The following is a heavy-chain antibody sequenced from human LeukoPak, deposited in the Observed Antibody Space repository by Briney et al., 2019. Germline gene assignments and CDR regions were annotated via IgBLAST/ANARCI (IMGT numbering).Heavy chain of an antibody. CDR1: GYTFTGYS. V-gene: IGHV1-2*02. CDR3: ARRLCSGDTCYHNDY. CDR2: INPNSGGT. J-gene: IGHJ4*02. D-gene: IGHD2-15*01. Sequence: ASVKVSCKASGYTFTGYSMHWVRQAPGQGLEWMGWINPNSGGTNYAQKFQGRVTMTRDTSISTAYMELSWLRSDDTAVYYCARRLCSGDTCYHNDYWGQGTLVTASS.